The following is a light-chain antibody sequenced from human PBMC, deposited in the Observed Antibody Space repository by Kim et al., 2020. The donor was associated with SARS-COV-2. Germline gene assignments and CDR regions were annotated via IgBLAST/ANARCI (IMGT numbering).Light chain of an antibody. CDR1: SGDFGSYKY. Sequence: PGQSVAISCSGTSGDFGSYKYVSWYQQHPGKSPKLIIYEVTKRPSGVPYRFSGSMSGNTASLTVSGLQAEDEADYYCASHGGYDYVFGTGTKVTVL. CDR2: EVT. CDR3: ASHGGYDYV. V-gene: IGLV2-8*01. J-gene: IGLJ1*01.